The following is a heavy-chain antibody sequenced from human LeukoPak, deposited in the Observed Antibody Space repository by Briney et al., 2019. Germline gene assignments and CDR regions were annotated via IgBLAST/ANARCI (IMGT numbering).Heavy chain of an antibody. Sequence: ASVKVSCKASGYTFSNYGITWVRQAPGQGLEWMGWISAYSGKTNSAQKLQGRVTYTTDTSTSTAYMELRSLRFDDTAVYYCVRLTAYSGYVLMGFEYWGQGTLVTVSS. CDR2: ISAYSGKT. CDR3: VRLTAYSGYVLMGFEY. V-gene: IGHV1-18*01. J-gene: IGHJ4*02. CDR1: GYTFSNYG. D-gene: IGHD5-12*01.